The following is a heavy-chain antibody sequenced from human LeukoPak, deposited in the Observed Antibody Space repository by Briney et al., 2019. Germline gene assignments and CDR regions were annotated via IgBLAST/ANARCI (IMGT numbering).Heavy chain of an antibody. V-gene: IGHV1-2*02. CDR1: GYTFTVNY. CDR3: ASRGRGPYDILTGYYGPYYYYYMDV. D-gene: IGHD3-9*01. J-gene: IGHJ6*03. CDR2: INPNSGGT. Sequence: ASVTLSCKASGYTFTVNYMHWERQGPGQGLEWMGWINPNSGGTNYAQKFQGRVTMTRDTSISTAYMELSRLRSDDTAVYYCASRGRGPYDILTGYYGPYYYYYMDVWGKGTTVTVS.